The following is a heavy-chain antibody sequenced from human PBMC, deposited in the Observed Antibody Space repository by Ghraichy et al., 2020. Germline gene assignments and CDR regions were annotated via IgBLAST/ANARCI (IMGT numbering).Heavy chain of an antibody. CDR2: IRNKANGYST. J-gene: IGHJ4*02. Sequence: GGSLRLSCAASGFTFSDQSMDWVRQAPGKGLEWVGRIRNKANGYSTGYAASLKGRSTISRDDSQNSLYPQMNSLKTEDTAVYYCVLSAGYSYIYGDDYWGQGTLVTVSS. V-gene: IGHV3-72*01. D-gene: IGHD5-18*01. CDR3: VLSAGYSYIYGDDY. CDR1: GFTFSDQS.